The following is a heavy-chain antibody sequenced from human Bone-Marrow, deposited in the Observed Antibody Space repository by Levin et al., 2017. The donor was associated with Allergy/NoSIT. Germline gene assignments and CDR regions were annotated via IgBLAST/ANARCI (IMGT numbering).Heavy chain of an antibody. J-gene: IGHJ5*02. Sequence: GSLRLSCVVYGGSFSSYYWNWIRQPPGKGLEWIGEINDSGSTNYNSSLKSRVTISVDTSKNQISLKLSSVTAADTAVYYCARGGGLVAGNKWFDPWGQGTLVTVSS. V-gene: IGHV4-34*01. D-gene: IGHD6-19*01. CDR3: ARGGGLVAGNKWFDP. CDR2: INDSGST. CDR1: GGSFSSYY.